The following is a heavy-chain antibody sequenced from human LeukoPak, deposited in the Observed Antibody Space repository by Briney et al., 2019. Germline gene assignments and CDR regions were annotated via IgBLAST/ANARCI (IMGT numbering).Heavy chain of an antibody. Sequence: GGSLRLSCAPSGFTLSSYAMSWVRQAPGEGREWLTAISGRGGHTLHADSVKGRLTISRDNSENTVYLQMNSQRAEDTAIYYCAAGGPVKCQLWGHWFVRW. J-gene: IGHJ5*02. V-gene: IGHV3-23*01. CDR2: ISGRGGHT. D-gene: IGHD2-2*01. CDR1: GFTLSSYA. CDR3: AAGGPVKCQLWGHWFVR.